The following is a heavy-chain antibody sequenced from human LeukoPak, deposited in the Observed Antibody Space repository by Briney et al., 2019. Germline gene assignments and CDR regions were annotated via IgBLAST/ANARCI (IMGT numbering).Heavy chain of an antibody. Sequence: PSETLSLTCTVSGGSISSYYWSWIRQPAGKGLEWIGRIYTSGSTNYNPSLKSRVTMSVDTSKNQFSLKLSSVTAADTAVYYCARDLRIVGATLWGRDYYYMDVWGKGTTVTISS. V-gene: IGHV4-4*07. CDR3: ARDLRIVGATLWGRDYYYMDV. CDR1: GGSISSYY. J-gene: IGHJ6*03. CDR2: IYTSGST. D-gene: IGHD1-26*01.